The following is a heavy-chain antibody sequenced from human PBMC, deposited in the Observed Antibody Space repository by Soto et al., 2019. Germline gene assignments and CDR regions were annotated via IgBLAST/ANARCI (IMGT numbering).Heavy chain of an antibody. CDR3: ARGRYGDY. CDR2: ISAHNGNT. D-gene: IGHD1-1*01. Sequence: QVHLVQSGAEVKKPGASVKVSCKGSGYAFTTYGITWVRQAPGQGLEWMGWISAHNGNTNYAQKLQGRVTVTRDTSTSTAHMGLRSRGSVDTAVYYCARGRYGDYWGQGALVTVSS. V-gene: IGHV1-18*01. CDR1: GYAFTTYG. J-gene: IGHJ4*02.